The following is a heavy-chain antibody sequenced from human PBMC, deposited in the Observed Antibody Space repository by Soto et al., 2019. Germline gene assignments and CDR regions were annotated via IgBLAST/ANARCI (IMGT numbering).Heavy chain of an antibody. V-gene: IGHV5-51*01. CDR2: IHGGDSNT. CDR1: GYIFTSYW. J-gene: IGHJ4*02. CDR3: ARRGTYSSGWDY. Sequence: GEYLKISCKGSGYIFTSYWIGWVRQMPGKGLEWMGIIHGGDSNTRYSPSFEGQVTISTDKSISTAYLQWSSLKASDTAMYYCARRGTYSSGWDYWGQGTLVTVFS. D-gene: IGHD6-19*01.